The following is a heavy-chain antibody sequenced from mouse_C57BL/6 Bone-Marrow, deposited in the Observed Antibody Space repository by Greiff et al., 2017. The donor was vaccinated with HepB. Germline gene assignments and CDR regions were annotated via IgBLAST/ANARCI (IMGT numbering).Heavy chain of an antibody. D-gene: IGHD1-1*01. Sequence: EVNLVESGGDLVKPGGSLKLSCAASGFTFSSYGMSWVRQTPDKRLEWVATISSGGSYTYYPDSVKGRFTISRDNAKNTLYLQMSSLKSEDTAMYYCARRPYGSSWFAYWGQGTLVTVSA. CDR3: ARRPYGSSWFAY. CDR1: GFTFSSYG. J-gene: IGHJ3*01. V-gene: IGHV5-6*02. CDR2: ISSGGSYT.